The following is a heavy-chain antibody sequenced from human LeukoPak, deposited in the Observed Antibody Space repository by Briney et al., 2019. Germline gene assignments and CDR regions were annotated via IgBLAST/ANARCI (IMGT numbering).Heavy chain of an antibody. CDR3: VGSSCSSTSCHHYYYYYGMDV. CDR2: INHSGST. V-gene: IGHV4-34*01. D-gene: IGHD2-2*01. Sequence: SETLSLTCAVYGGSFSGYYWSWIRQPPGKGLEWIGGINHSGSTNYNPSLKSRVTISVDTSKNQFSLKLSSVTAADTAVYYCVGSSCSSTSCHHYYYYYGMDVWGQGTTVTVSS. CDR1: GGSFSGYY. J-gene: IGHJ6*02.